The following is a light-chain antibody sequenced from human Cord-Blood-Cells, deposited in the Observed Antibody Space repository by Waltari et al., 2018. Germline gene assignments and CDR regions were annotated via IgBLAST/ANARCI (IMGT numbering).Light chain of an antibody. CDR3: QQRSDWPT. J-gene: IGKJ4*01. Sequence: DIVCTRPPAPLHVSPVLGPTLSCRASQIVSSYLAWYQQKPGQAPRLLIYAASNRSTGIPARFSGSGSGTDFTLTISSLEPEDFAVYYCQQRSDWPTFGGGTKVEIK. CDR2: AAS. CDR1: QIVSSY. V-gene: IGKV3-11*01.